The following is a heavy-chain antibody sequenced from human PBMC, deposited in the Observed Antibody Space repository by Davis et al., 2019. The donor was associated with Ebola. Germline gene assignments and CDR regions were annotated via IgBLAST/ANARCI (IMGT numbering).Heavy chain of an antibody. CDR2: ISGSGGAP. D-gene: IGHD1-26*01. CDR1: GFTFSSYA. CDR3: AKQRGVGAIDYDY. Sequence: GESLKISCAASGFTFSSYAMSWVRQAPGKGLEWVSVISGSGGAPYYADSVKGRFTTFRDNPKNTLYLQMNSLRADDTAVYYCAKQRGVGAIDYDYWGRGTVVTVSS. J-gene: IGHJ4*02. V-gene: IGHV3-23*01.